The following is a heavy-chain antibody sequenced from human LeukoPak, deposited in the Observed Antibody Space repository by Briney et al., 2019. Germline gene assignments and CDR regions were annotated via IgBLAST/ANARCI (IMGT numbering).Heavy chain of an antibody. CDR3: ARRIAASGTPLGY. CDR1: GYTFTSYD. J-gene: IGHJ4*02. CDR2: MNPNSGNT. Sequence: ASVKVSCKASGYTFTSYDINWVRQATGQGLEWMGWMNPNSGNTGYAQKFQGRVTITRNTSISTAYMELSSLRSEDTAVHYCARRIAASGTPLGYWGQGTLLTVSS. V-gene: IGHV1-8*03. D-gene: IGHD6-6*01.